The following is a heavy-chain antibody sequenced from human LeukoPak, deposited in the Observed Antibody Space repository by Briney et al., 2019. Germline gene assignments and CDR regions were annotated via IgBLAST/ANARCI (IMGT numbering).Heavy chain of an antibody. Sequence: GGSLRLSCAASGFTFSGYSMNWVRQAPGKGLKWVSYISSSSSTIYYADSVKGRFTISRDNAKNSLYLQMNSLRAEDTAVYYCARDHQDAFDIWGQGTMVTVSS. V-gene: IGHV3-48*01. J-gene: IGHJ3*02. CDR3: ARDHQDAFDI. CDR2: ISSSSSTI. CDR1: GFTFSGYS. D-gene: IGHD2-2*01.